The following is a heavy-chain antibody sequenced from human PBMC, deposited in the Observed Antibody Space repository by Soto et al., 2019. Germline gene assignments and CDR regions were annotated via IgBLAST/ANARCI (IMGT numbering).Heavy chain of an antibody. CDR2: IYYSGST. CDR1: GGSISSSSYY. J-gene: IGHJ4*02. CDR3: ARRLHYYDSSGYYCPFDY. D-gene: IGHD3-22*01. V-gene: IGHV4-39*01. Sequence: QLQLQESGPGLVKPSETLSLTCTVSGGSISSSSYYWGWIRQPPGKGLEWIGSIYYSGSTYYNPSLTSRVTISVDTSKNQFSLKLSSVTAADTAVYYCARRLHYYDSSGYYCPFDYWGQGTLVTVSS.